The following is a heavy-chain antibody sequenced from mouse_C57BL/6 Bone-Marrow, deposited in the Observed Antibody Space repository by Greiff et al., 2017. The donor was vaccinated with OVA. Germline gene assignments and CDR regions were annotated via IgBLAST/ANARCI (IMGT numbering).Heavy chain of an antibody. J-gene: IGHJ2*01. Sequence: QVQLQQPGAELVKPGASVKLSCKASGYTFTSYWMHWVKQRPGQGLEWIGMIHPNSGSTNYNEKFKSKATLTVDKSSSTAYMQLSSLTSADPAVYYCAGGDYYFDYWGQGTTLTVSS. CDR3: AGGDYYFDY. CDR2: IHPNSGST. CDR1: GYTFTSYW. V-gene: IGHV1-64*01.